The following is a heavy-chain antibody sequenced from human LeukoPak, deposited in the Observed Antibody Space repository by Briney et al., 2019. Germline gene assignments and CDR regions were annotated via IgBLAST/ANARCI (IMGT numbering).Heavy chain of an antibody. CDR2: ISWNSFSI. CDR1: GFTFDDYA. Sequence: GGSLRLSCAVSGFTFDDYAMHWVRQAPGKGLEWVSGISWNSFSIGYADSVKGRFTISRDNSKNTLYLQMNSLRAEDTAVYYCAKGSMTPFEPWGQGTLVTVSS. V-gene: IGHV3-9*01. J-gene: IGHJ5*02. D-gene: IGHD3-10*01. CDR3: AKGSMTPFEP.